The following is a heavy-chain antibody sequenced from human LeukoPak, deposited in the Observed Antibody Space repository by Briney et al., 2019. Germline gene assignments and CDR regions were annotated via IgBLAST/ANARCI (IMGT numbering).Heavy chain of an antibody. CDR3: ATLYTPNGVYNWYFDL. J-gene: IGHJ2*01. Sequence: SETLSLTCAVYGGSFSGYYWSWIRQPPGKGLEWIGEINHSGSTNYNPSLKSRATMSVDTSKNHFSLTLSSVTAADTAVYYCATLYTPNGVYNWYFDLWGRGTLVTVSS. CDR1: GGSFSGYY. D-gene: IGHD2-8*01. V-gene: IGHV4-34*01. CDR2: INHSGST.